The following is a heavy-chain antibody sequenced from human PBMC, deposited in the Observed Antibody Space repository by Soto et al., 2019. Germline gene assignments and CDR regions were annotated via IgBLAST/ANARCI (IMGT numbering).Heavy chain of an antibody. J-gene: IGHJ6*02. CDR2: INAGNGNT. CDR3: ARDPSYYGMDV. V-gene: IGHV1-3*01. CDR1: GYTFTSYA. Sequence: VSVKVSCKASGYTFTSYAMRWVRQAPGQRLEWMGWINAGNGNTKYSQKFQGRVTITRDTSASTAYMELSSLRSEDTAVYYCARDPSYYGMDVWGQGTTVTVSS.